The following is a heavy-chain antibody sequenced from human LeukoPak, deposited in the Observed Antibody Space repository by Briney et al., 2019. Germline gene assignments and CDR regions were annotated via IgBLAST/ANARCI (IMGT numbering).Heavy chain of an antibody. CDR1: GFTFSNYS. V-gene: IGHV3-48*01. J-gene: IGHJ4*02. D-gene: IGHD6-13*01. Sequence: PGGSLRLSCAASGFTFSNYSMNWVRQAPGKGLEWVSWISSTSTTIYYADSVKGRFTISRDNAKNSLDLQMNSLRSDDTAVYYCALIPGGSWAFDYWGQGTLVTVSS. CDR3: ALIPGGSWAFDY. CDR2: ISSTSTTI.